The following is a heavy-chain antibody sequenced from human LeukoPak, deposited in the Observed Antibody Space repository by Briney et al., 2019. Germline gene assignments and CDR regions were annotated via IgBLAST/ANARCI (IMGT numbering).Heavy chain of an antibody. CDR1: NGSISNHY. CDR3: ARRTMVRGVIRGWFDP. Sequence: SETLSLTCTVSNGSISNHYWNWIRQSPGKRLEWIGYISYSGNINYNPSLKSRVTISMYTSKNQFSLKLSSVTAADTAVYYCARRTMVRGVIRGWFDPWGQGTLVTVSS. CDR2: ISYSGNI. D-gene: IGHD3-10*01. J-gene: IGHJ5*02. V-gene: IGHV4-59*11.